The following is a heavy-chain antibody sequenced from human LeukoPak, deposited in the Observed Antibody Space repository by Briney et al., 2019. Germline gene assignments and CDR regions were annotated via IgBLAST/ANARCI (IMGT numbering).Heavy chain of an antibody. CDR3: AKVAGYYGSGSYPLDY. D-gene: IGHD3-10*01. CDR2: ISGSGGST. J-gene: IGHJ4*02. V-gene: IGHV3-23*01. CDR1: GFTFSSYA. Sequence: GGSLRLSCAASGFTFSSYAMSWVRQAPGKGLEWVSAISGSGGSTYYADSVKGRFTISRDNSKNTLYLQMNSLRAEDTAVYYCAKVAGYYGSGSYPLDYWGQGTLVTVSS.